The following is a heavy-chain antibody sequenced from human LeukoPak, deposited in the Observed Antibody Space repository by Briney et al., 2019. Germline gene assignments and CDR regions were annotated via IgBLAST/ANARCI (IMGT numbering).Heavy chain of an antibody. V-gene: IGHV3-13*04. D-gene: IGHD3-9*01. CDR1: GFTFSSYD. J-gene: IGHJ3*02. CDR2: IGTAGDT. CDR3: ARDRFDGSRDQSDASDI. Sequence: GGSLRLSCAASGFTFSSYDMHWVRQATGKGLEWVSAIGTAGDTYYPGSVKGRFTISRENAKNSLYLQMNSLRAEDTAVYYCARDRFDGSRDQSDASDIWGQGTMVTVSS.